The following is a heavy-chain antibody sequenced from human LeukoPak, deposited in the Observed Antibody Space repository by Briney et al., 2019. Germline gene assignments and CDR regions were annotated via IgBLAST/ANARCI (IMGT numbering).Heavy chain of an antibody. Sequence: SETLSLTCSVSGDSVSRSDSYWDWIRQPPGKGLEWIGTIYYSGRTYYSPSLKSRVTMSVDPSNNQFSLNLRSVTAADTAVYYCARRRYYDGSGYLEWGQGTLLSVSS. CDR2: IYYSGRT. CDR1: GDSVSRSDSY. J-gene: IGHJ1*01. D-gene: IGHD3-22*01. CDR3: ARRRYYDGSGYLE. V-gene: IGHV4-39*01.